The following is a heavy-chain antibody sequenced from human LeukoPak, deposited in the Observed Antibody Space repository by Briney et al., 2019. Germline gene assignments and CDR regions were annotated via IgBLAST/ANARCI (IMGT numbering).Heavy chain of an antibody. J-gene: IGHJ6*04. CDR1: GFTFSSYN. CDR2: ISSSGSTI. CDR3: AELGITMIGGV. D-gene: IGHD3-10*02. Sequence: GGSLRLCCAASGFTFSSYNMNWGRQAPGKGLEWVSYISSSGSTIYYADSVKGRFTISRDNAKNSLYLQMNSLRAEDTAVYYCAELGITMIGGVWGKGSTVTISS. V-gene: IGHV3-48*04.